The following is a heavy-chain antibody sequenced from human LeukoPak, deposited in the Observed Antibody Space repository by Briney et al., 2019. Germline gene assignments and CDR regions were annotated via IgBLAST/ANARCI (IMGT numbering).Heavy chain of an antibody. CDR1: GFTFSSYA. CDR3: AREIAAAGRTPYYYYGMDV. J-gene: IGHJ6*02. Sequence: GGSLRLSCAASGFTFSSYAMHWVRQAPGKGLEWVAVILHAGSNKYYADSVKGRFTISRDNSKNTLYLQMNSLRAEDTAVYYCAREIAAAGRTPYYYYGMDVWGQGTTVTVSS. D-gene: IGHD6-13*01. CDR2: ILHAGSNK. V-gene: IGHV3-30-3*01.